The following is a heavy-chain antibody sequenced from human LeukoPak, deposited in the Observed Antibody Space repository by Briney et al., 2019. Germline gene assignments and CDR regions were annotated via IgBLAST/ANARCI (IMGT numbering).Heavy chain of an antibody. D-gene: IGHD3-10*01. V-gene: IGHV4-31*03. Sequence: PSQTLSLTCTVSGGSISSGGYYWSWIRQHPGKGLEWIGYIYYSGSTYYNPSLKSRVTISVDTSKNQFSLKLSSVTAADTAVYYCARCRESSYYYGSGSTRGDDAFDIWGQGTMVTVSS. CDR3: ARCRESSYYYGSGSTRGDDAFDI. CDR2: IYYSGST. J-gene: IGHJ3*02. CDR1: GGSISSGGYY.